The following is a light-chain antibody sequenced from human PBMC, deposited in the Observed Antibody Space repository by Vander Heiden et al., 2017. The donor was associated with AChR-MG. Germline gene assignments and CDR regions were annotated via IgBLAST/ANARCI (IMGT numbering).Light chain of an antibody. Sequence: LPPPPSGSVAPGTTARMACGGNTIGTRGVHWYQHKPGQAPGLVLLDYVDRPCGFPGPFSGSSSGSENTATLTISRVEAGDEADYYCQVWNSSTCVWVFGGGTKLTVL. J-gene: IGLJ3*02. V-gene: IGLV3-21*03. CDR2: DYV. CDR1: TIGTRG. CDR3: QVWNSSTCVWV.